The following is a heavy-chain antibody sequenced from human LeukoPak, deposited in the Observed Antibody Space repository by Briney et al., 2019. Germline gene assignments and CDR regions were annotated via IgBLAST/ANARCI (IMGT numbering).Heavy chain of an antibody. Sequence: ASVKVSCKASGYTFSNYGITWVRQAPGQGLEWMGIINPSGGSTSYAQKFQGRVTMTRDTSTSTVYMELSSLRSEDTAVYYCAREVVVVPAATDYWGQGTLVTVSS. CDR1: GYTFSNYG. J-gene: IGHJ4*02. V-gene: IGHV1-46*01. D-gene: IGHD2-2*01. CDR2: INPSGGST. CDR3: AREVVVVPAATDY.